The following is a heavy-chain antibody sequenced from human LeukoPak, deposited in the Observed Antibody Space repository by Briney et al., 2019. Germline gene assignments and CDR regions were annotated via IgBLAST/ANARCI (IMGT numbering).Heavy chain of an antibody. CDR3: AKCSAYYYDSSLSDYFDY. Sequence: PGGSLRLSYAASGFTFSSYAITWVRQAPGKGLEWVSGISGSGGSTYYADSVKGRFTISRDNSKNTLYLQMNSLRAEDTAEYYCAKCSAYYYDSSLSDYFDYWGQGTLVTVSS. CDR2: ISGSGGST. J-gene: IGHJ4*02. CDR1: GFTFSSYA. V-gene: IGHV3-23*01. D-gene: IGHD3-22*01.